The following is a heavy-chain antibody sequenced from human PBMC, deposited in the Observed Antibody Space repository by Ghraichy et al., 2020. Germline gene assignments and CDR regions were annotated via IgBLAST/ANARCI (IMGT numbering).Heavy chain of an antibody. CDR3: AREYYDSSGYYRNWFDP. CDR2: INSDGSST. CDR1: GFTFSSYW. Sequence: GESLNISCAASGFTFSSYWMHWVRQAPGKGLVWVSRINSDGSSTSYADSVKGRFTISRDNAKNTLYLQMNSLRAEDTAVYYCAREYYDSSGYYRNWFDPWGQGTLVTVSS. J-gene: IGHJ5*02. V-gene: IGHV3-74*01. D-gene: IGHD3-22*01.